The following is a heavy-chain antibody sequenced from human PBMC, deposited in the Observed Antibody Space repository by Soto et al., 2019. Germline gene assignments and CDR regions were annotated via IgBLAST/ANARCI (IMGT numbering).Heavy chain of an antibody. CDR2: IWYDGSNK. V-gene: IGHV3-33*01. J-gene: IGHJ3*02. CDR1: GFTFSSYG. CDR3: ARDMGLVRQWLVKGLGAFDI. Sequence: GGSLRLSCAASGFTFSSYGMHWVRQAPGKGLEWVAVIWYDGSNKYYADSVKGRFTISRDNSKNTLYLQMNSLRAEDTAGYYCARDMGLVRQWLVKGLGAFDIWGQGTMVTVSS. D-gene: IGHD6-19*01.